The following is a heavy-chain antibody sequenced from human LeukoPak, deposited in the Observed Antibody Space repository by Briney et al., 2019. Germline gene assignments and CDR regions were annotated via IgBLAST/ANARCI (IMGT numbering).Heavy chain of an antibody. D-gene: IGHD6-13*01. CDR2: IIPILGIA. J-gene: IGHJ4*02. Sequence: ASVKVSCKASGGTFSSYAISWVRQAPGQGLEWMGRIIPILGIANYAQKFQGRVTITADKSTSTAYMGLSSLRSEDTAVYYCARGQLGVAASDYWGQGTLVTVSS. CDR3: ARGQLGVAASDY. CDR1: GGTFSSYA. V-gene: IGHV1-69*04.